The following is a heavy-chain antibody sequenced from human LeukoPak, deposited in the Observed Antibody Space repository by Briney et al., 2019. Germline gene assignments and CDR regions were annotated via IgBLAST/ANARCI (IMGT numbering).Heavy chain of an antibody. CDR3: ARTTSFDY. D-gene: IGHD1-1*01. Sequence: GGSLRLSCAASGFTFTSYEMNWVREAPGKGLGWVSYITISGSTIYYADSVKGRFSISRDNAKNSLYLQMNSLRAEDTAVYYCARTTSFDYWGQGTLVTVSS. J-gene: IGHJ4*02. CDR2: ITISGSTI. CDR1: GFTFTSYE. V-gene: IGHV3-48*03.